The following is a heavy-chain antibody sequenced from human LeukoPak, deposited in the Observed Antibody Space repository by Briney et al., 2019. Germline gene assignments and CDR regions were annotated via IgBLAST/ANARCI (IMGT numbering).Heavy chain of an antibody. CDR2: IYTSGST. Sequence: TSETLSLTCTVSGGPISSYYWSWIRQPAGKGLEWIGHIYTSGSTNYNPSLKSRVTMSVDTSKNQFSLKLSSVTAADTAVYYCARSLLLWFGELSDAFDIWGQGTMVTVSS. CDR1: GGPISSYY. V-gene: IGHV4-4*07. J-gene: IGHJ3*02. CDR3: ARSLLLWFGELSDAFDI. D-gene: IGHD3-10*01.